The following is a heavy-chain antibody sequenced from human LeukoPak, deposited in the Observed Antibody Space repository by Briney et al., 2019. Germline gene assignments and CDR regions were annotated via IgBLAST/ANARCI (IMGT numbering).Heavy chain of an antibody. CDR3: ATTYCSGGSCYPH. D-gene: IGHD2-15*01. Sequence: GGSLRLSCAASGFTFSSYAMDWVRQAPGKGLEYVSAISSNGGSTYYANSVKGRFTISRDNSKNTLYLQMGSLRAEDMAVYYCATTYCSGGSCYPHWGQGTLVTVSS. V-gene: IGHV3-64*01. CDR1: GFTFSSYA. J-gene: IGHJ4*02. CDR2: ISSNGGST.